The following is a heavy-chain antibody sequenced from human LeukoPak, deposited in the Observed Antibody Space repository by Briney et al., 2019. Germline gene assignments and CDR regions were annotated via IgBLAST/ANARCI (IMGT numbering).Heavy chain of an antibody. V-gene: IGHV1-2*04. D-gene: IGHD2-15*01. J-gene: IGHJ4*02. Sequence: ASVKVSCKASGYTFTGYYMHWVRQAPGQRLEGMGWINLNSGGTNYAQKFQAWVTMTRDTSISTAYMELSRLRSDDTAVYYCARDKGYCSGGSCYSLDYWGQGTLVTVSS. CDR1: GYTFTGYY. CDR2: INLNSGGT. CDR3: ARDKGYCSGGSCYSLDY.